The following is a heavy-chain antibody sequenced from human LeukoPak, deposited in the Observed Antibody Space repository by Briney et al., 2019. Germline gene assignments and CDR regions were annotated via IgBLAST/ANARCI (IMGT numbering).Heavy chain of an antibody. CDR1: GFTFSSYA. Sequence: GGSLRLSCAASGFTFSSYAMSWVRQAPGKGLEWVSSIRGSGDTTYYADSVKGRFTISRDNSKNTLYLQMNSLRAEDTAVYYCAKGHCSSTSCLSSAEYFQHWGQGTLVTVSS. CDR2: IRGSGDTT. V-gene: IGHV3-23*01. CDR3: AKGHCSSTSCLSSAEYFQH. D-gene: IGHD2-2*01. J-gene: IGHJ1*01.